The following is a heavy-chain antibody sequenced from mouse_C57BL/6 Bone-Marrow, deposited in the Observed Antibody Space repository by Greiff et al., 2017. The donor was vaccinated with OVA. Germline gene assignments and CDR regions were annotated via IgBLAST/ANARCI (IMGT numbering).Heavy chain of an antibody. Sequence: VQLQQPGAELVKPGASVKLSCKASGYTFTSYWMHWVKQRPGQGLEWIGMIHPNSGSTNYNEKFKSKASLTVDKSSSPAYMQLSSLTSEDSAVYYCAFGDYDYDYAMDYWGQGTSVTVSS. CDR2: IHPNSGST. D-gene: IGHD2-4*01. J-gene: IGHJ4*01. CDR1: GYTFTSYW. CDR3: AFGDYDYDYAMDY. V-gene: IGHV1-64*01.